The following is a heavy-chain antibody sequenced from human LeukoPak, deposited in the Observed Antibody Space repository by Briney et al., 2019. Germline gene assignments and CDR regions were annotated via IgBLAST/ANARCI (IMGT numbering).Heavy chain of an antibody. CDR2: INHSGST. CDR3: ARGVVVVITPSYYYYYMDV. Sequence: PSETLSLTCAVYGGSFSGYYWSWVRQPPGKGLEWMGEINHSGSTNYNPSRKSRVTISVDTSKNQFSLKLRSVTAADTAVYYCARGVVVVITPSYYYYYMDVWGKGTTVTVSS. CDR1: GGSFSGYY. D-gene: IGHD3-22*01. J-gene: IGHJ6*03. V-gene: IGHV4-34*01.